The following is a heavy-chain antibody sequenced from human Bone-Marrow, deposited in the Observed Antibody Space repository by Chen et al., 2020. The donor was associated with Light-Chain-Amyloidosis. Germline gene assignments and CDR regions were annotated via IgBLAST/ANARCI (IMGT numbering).Heavy chain of an antibody. Sequence: QVQLQESGPGLVKPSETLSLTCTVSGGSISSYYWSWIRQPPGKGLEWIGYIYYSGSTNSNPSLKGRVTISVDTSKNQFSLKLSSVTAADTAVYYCARERYYGSGKGWFDPWGQGTLVTVSS. CDR3: ARERYYGSGKGWFDP. V-gene: IGHV4-59*01. J-gene: IGHJ5*02. CDR2: IYYSGST. CDR1: GGSISSYY. D-gene: IGHD3-10*01.